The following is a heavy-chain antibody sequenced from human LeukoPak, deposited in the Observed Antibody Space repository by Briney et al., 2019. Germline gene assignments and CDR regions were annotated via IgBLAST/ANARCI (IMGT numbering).Heavy chain of an antibody. J-gene: IGHJ5*02. CDR3: ATGGFGVVFNWFDP. Sequence: ASVKVSCKASGYTLTELSMHWVRQAPGKGLEWMGGFDPEDGETIYAQKFQGRVTMTEDTSTDTAYMELSSLRSEDTAVYYCATGGFGVVFNWFDPWGQGTLVTVSS. CDR2: FDPEDGET. D-gene: IGHD3-3*01. CDR1: GYTLTELS. V-gene: IGHV1-24*01.